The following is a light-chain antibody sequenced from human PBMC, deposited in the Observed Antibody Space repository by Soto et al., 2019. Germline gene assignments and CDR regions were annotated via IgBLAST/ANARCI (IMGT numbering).Light chain of an antibody. V-gene: IGKV3-20*02. CDR1: QSVTSGY. Sequence: EIVLTQSPATLSLSPGERATLSCRASQSVTSGYLTWYQHKPGQAPRLLIYDASSRAPGIPARFSGSGSGKDFTPTISSLQTDDFQTYYCQLYNTYSGTFSQGTKEEIK. CDR3: QLYNTYSGT. J-gene: IGKJ1*01. CDR2: DAS.